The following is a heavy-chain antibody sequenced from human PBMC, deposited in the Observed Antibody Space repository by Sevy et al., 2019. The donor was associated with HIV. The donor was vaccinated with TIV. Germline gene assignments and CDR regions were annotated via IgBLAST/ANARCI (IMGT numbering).Heavy chain of an antibody. D-gene: IGHD6-19*01. J-gene: IGHJ6*02. CDR1: GFTFSSYA. CDR2: LSYDGSNK. V-gene: IGHV3-30-3*01. CDR3: ARDGAGSGWIPEDYYFYYGMDV. Sequence: GGSLRLSCAASGFTFSSYAMHWVRQAPGKGLEWVAVLSYDGSNKYYADSVKGRFTISRDNSKNTLYLQMNSLRAEDTAVYYCARDGAGSGWIPEDYYFYYGMDVWGQGTTVTVSS.